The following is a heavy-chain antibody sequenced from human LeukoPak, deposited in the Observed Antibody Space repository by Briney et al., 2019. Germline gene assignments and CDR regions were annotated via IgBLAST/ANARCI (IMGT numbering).Heavy chain of an antibody. CDR2: IYSGGNT. J-gene: IGHJ4*02. D-gene: IGHD3-22*01. Sequence: PGGSLRLSCAASALTVSSNYMNWVRQAPGKGLEWVSIIYSGGNTHYADSVTGRFTISRDNSQNTLYLQMNSLRPEDTAVYYCTRLLYYYDSDIYQRYFDYWGQGTLVTVSS. CDR1: ALTVSSNY. CDR3: TRLLYYYDSDIYQRYFDY. V-gene: IGHV3-53*01.